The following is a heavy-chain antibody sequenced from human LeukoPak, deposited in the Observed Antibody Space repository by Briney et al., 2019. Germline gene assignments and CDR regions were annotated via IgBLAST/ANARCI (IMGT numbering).Heavy chain of an antibody. Sequence: SETLSLTCTVSGGSISSSSYYWGWIRQPPGKGLEWIGSIYYSGSTYYNPSLKSRVTISVDTSKNQFSLKLSSVTAADTAVYYCARVGTYSSGWDYYYYYYMDVWGKGTTVTVSS. J-gene: IGHJ6*03. D-gene: IGHD6-19*01. V-gene: IGHV4-39*07. CDR2: IYYSGST. CDR1: GGSISSSSYY. CDR3: ARVGTYSSGWDYYYYYYMDV.